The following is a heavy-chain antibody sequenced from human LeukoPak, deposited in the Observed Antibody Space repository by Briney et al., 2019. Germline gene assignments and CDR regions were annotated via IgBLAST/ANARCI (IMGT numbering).Heavy chain of an antibody. CDR3: ARSDHYDSNGYYDY. CDR1: GGSISSYY. Sequence: LSLTCTVSGGSISSYYWSWIRQPPGKGLEWASYISISGTTIYYADSVKGRFTISRDNAKNSLYLQMNSLRAEDTAVYYCARSDHYDSNGYYDYWGQGTLVTVSS. D-gene: IGHD3-22*01. CDR2: ISISGTTI. J-gene: IGHJ4*02. V-gene: IGHV3-11*01.